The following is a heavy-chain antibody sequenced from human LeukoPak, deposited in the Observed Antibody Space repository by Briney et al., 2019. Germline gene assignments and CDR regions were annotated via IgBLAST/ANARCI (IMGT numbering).Heavy chain of an antibody. Sequence: RPGGSLRLSCAASGFTFSSYGMYWVRQPPGKGLEWIGEIYHSGSTAYNPSLKSRVTISVDKSKNQFSLRLTSVTAADTAVYYCARGLHLFLGANVYYFDYWGPGTLVTVSS. V-gene: IGHV4-4*02. CDR2: IYHSGST. CDR3: ARGLHLFLGANVYYFDY. D-gene: IGHD1-26*01. J-gene: IGHJ4*02. CDR1: GFTFSSYGM.